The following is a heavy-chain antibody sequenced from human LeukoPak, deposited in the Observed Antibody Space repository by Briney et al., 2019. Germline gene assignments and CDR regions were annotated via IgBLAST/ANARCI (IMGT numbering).Heavy chain of an antibody. CDR1: GFTFSNYF. V-gene: IGHV3-74*01. Sequence: PGGSLRLSCAASGFTFSNYFMHWVRQAPGKGLVWISRIISDGSRPSYADAVKGRFTISRDNAKNTLYLQMNSLRAEDTAVYYCARDLSGSSRYYGVDYWGQGTQVTVSS. CDR2: IISDGSRP. D-gene: IGHD3-22*01. CDR3: ARDLSGSSRYYGVDY. J-gene: IGHJ4*02.